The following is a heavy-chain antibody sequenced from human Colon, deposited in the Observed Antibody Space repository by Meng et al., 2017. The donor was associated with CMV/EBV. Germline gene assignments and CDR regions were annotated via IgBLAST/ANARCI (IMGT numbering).Heavy chain of an antibody. CDR3: ARATIFGIVINWFDP. V-gene: IGHV4-39*07. J-gene: IGHJ5*02. D-gene: IGHD3-3*01. Sequence: QLLLQESGPGLVKSSETLSLTCPVSGDSISSISYYWSWIRQPPGKGLEWIGSSDYTGNTYYNPSLKSRLTISVDTSKNQFSLRLSSVTAADTAVYYCARATIFGIVINWFDPWGQGTLVTVAS. CDR2: SDYTGNT. CDR1: GDSISSISYY.